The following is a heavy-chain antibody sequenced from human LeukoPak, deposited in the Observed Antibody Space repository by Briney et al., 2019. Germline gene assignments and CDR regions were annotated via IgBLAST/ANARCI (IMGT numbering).Heavy chain of an antibody. CDR1: GYTLIDYY. CDR2: LNPRGGST. D-gene: IGHD6-19*01. CDR3: ARHIAVSSGGYYFDS. J-gene: IGHJ4*02. Sequence: ASVKVSCKASGYTLIDYYMHWVRLAPGQGLEWMGRLNPRGGSTMYAQQLQGRVTLTRDTSRSTVYMELSSLRSDDTAVYHCARHIAVSSGGYYFDSWGQGTLVTVSS. V-gene: IGHV1-46*01.